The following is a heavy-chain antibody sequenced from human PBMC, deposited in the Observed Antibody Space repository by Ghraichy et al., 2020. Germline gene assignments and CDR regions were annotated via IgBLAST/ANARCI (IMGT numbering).Heavy chain of an antibody. CDR3: AKDFIAAAGTDHFYGMDV. J-gene: IGHJ6*02. D-gene: IGHD6-13*01. CDR2: MSWGSGYI. V-gene: IGHV3-9*01. CDR1: GFTFDDYA. Sequence: GGSLRLSCAASGFTFDDYAMHWVRQAPGKGLEWDSGMSWGSGYIGYADSVKGRFTISRDNAKNSLYLQMNTLRPGDTASYYCAKDFIAAAGTDHFYGMDVWGQGTTVTVSS.